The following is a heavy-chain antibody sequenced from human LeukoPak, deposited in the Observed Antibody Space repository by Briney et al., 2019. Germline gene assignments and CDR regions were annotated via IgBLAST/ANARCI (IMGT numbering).Heavy chain of an antibody. CDR3: ARGIVGALDAFDI. D-gene: IGHD1-26*01. CDR2: IYSGGST. V-gene: IGHV3-66*01. CDR1: GFTVSSNY. Sequence: PGGSLRLSCAASGFTVSSNYMSWVRQAPGKGLEWVSVIYSGGSTYYADSVKGRFTISRDSSKNTLYLQMNSLRAEDTAVYYCARGIVGALDAFDIWGQGTMVTVSS. J-gene: IGHJ3*02.